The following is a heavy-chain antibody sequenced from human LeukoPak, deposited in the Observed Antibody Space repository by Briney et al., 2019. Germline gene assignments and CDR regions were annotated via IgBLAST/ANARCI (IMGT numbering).Heavy chain of an antibody. CDR1: GGTFSSYA. Sequence: SVKVSCKASGGTFSSYAISWVRQAPGQGLEWMGGIIPIIGTANYAQKFQGRVTITADESTSTAYMELSSLRSEDTAVYYCARHPPYYDILTGYYYCYYGMDVWGKGTTVTVSS. CDR3: ARHPPYYDILTGYYYCYYGMDV. CDR2: IIPIIGTA. D-gene: IGHD3-9*01. J-gene: IGHJ6*04. V-gene: IGHV1-69*13.